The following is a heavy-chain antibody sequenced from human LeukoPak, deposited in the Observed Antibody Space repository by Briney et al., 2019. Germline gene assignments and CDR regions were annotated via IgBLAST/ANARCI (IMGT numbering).Heavy chain of an antibody. Sequence: ASVKVSCKASGYTFTGYYMHWVRQAPGQGLEWMGWINPNSGGTNYAQKFQGRVTMTRDTSISTAYMELSRLRSDDTAVYYCAREPLRYYYYYMDVWGKGTTVTVSS. CDR2: INPNSGGT. CDR1: GYTFTGYY. V-gene: IGHV1-2*02. CDR3: AREPLRYYYYYMDV. J-gene: IGHJ6*03.